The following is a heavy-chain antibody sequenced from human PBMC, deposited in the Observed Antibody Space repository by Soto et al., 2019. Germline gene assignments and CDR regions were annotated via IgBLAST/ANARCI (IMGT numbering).Heavy chain of an antibody. J-gene: IGHJ4*02. CDR1: GVSVNSGSFY. Sequence: QVLLQESGPGLVKPSETLSLTCTVSGVSVNSGSFYWTWIRQPPGKGLEWIGFVSYSGTTKYNASLKSRVTISVDTSKNHFSLMVDSVTAADTAVYYCARARFQVLYGKPYFDSWGQGTLVTVSS. V-gene: IGHV4-61*03. CDR2: VSYSGTT. CDR3: ARARFQVLYGKPYFDS. D-gene: IGHD2-2*02.